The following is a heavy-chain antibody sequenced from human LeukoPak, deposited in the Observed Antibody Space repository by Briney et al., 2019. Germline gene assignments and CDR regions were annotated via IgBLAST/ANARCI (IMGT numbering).Heavy chain of an antibody. CDR3: ARGPPYYYDGGGYYYFDY. V-gene: IGHV4-38-2*02. CDR1: GYSISSGYY. D-gene: IGHD3-22*01. J-gene: IGHJ4*02. Sequence: SETLSLTCTVSGYSISSGYYWGWIRQPPGKGLEWIGEINHSGRTNYNPSLKSRLTISVDTSKNQFSLTLNSVTAADTAVYYCARGPPYYYDGGGYYYFDYWGQGTLVTVSS. CDR2: INHSGRT.